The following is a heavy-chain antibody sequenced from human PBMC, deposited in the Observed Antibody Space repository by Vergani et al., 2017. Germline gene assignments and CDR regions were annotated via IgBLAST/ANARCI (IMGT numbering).Heavy chain of an antibody. Sequence: EVQLLESGGGLVQPGGSLRLSCGASGFTFRKHALTWVRQAPEKGLEWVSSISGSGGSTYYADSVKGRFTISRDNSKNTLYLQMNSLRAEDTAVYYCAKDRHIVATNDAFDIWGQGTMVTVSS. CDR1: GFTFRKHA. V-gene: IGHV3-23*01. J-gene: IGHJ3*02. CDR2: ISGSGGST. D-gene: IGHD5-12*01. CDR3: AKDRHIVATNDAFDI.